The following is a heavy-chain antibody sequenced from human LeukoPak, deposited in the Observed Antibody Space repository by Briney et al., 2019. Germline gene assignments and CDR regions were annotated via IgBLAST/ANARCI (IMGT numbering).Heavy chain of an antibody. CDR1: GXSISSGGYY. CDR3: ARVKGSGWYAVDY. J-gene: IGHJ4*02. V-gene: IGHV4-31*03. CDR2: IYYSGST. D-gene: IGHD6-19*01. Sequence: PSQTLSLTCTVSGXSISSGGYYWSWIRQHPGKGLEWIGYIYYSGSTYYNPSLKSRVTISVDTSKNQFSLKLSSVTAADTAVFYCARVKGSGWYAVDYWGQGTLVTVSS.